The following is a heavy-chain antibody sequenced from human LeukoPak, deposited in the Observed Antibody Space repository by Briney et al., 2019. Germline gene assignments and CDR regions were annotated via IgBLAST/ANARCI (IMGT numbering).Heavy chain of an antibody. CDR2: ISLNSGSI. D-gene: IGHD2-2*01. J-gene: IGHJ4*02. CDR3: AKGQLRMAAEFDY. CDR1: GFTFDYYA. Sequence: GGSLRLSCSASGFTFDYYAMHWVRQAAGKGLAWVAGISLNSGSIGHAASVKGRFTISRDNAKKSLYLQMNSLSAEDTALYYCAKGQLRMAAEFDYWGQGTLVTVSS. V-gene: IGHV3-9*01.